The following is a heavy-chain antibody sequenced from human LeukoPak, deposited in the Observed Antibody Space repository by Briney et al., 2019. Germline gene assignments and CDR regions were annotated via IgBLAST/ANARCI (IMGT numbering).Heavy chain of an antibody. CDR2: IYHSGST. V-gene: IGHV4-39*07. CDR1: GVSISSGSYY. J-gene: IGHJ4*02. D-gene: IGHD1-26*01. Sequence: SETLSLTCTVSGVSISSGSYYWSWIRQPAGKGLEWIGSIYHSGSTYYNPSLKSRVTISVDTSKNQFSLKLSSVTAADTAVYYCARARSGSYYFDYWGQGTLVTVSS. CDR3: ARARSGSYYFDY.